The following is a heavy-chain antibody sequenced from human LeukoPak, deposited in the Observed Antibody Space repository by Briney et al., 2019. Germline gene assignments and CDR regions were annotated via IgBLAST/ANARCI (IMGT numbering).Heavy chain of an antibody. D-gene: IGHD6-19*01. V-gene: IGHV3-21*01. CDR1: GFTFSSYS. CDR2: ISSSSSYI. J-gene: IGHJ4*02. Sequence: PGGSLRLSCAASGFTFSSYSMNWVRRAPGKGLEWVSSISSSSSYIYYADSVKGRFTISRDNAKNSLYLQMNSLRAEDTAVYYCARAVSGYYFDYWGQGTLVAVSS. CDR3: ARAVSGYYFDY.